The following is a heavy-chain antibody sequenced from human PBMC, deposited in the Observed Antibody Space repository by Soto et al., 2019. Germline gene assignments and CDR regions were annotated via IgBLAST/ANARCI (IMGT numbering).Heavy chain of an antibody. V-gene: IGHV1-18*01. D-gene: IGHD3-3*01. Sequence: GASVKVSCKASGCTFTSYGISWVRQAPGQGLEWMGWISAYNGNTNYAQKLQGRVTMTTDTSTSTAYMELRSLRSDGTAVYYFARDPRITIFGVVITWFDPWGQGTLVTVSS. CDR1: GCTFTSYG. CDR2: ISAYNGNT. J-gene: IGHJ5*02. CDR3: ARDPRITIFGVVITWFDP.